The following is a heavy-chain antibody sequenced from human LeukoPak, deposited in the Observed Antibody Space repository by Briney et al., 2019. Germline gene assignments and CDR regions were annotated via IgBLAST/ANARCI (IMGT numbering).Heavy chain of an antibody. V-gene: IGHV4-59*01. J-gene: IGHJ6*02. D-gene: IGHD2-2*01. CDR2: IYYSGST. CDR1: GGSISSYY. Sequence: SGTLSLTCTVSGGSISSYYWSWIRQPPGKGLEWIGYIYYSGSTNYNPSLKSRVTISVDTSKNQFSLKLSSVAAADTAVYYCARTVVVPAAMINYYYGMDVWGQGTTVTVSS. CDR3: ARTVVVPAAMINYYYGMDV.